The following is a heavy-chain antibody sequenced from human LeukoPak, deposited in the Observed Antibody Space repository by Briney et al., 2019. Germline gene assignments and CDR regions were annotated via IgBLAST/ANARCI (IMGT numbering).Heavy chain of an antibody. CDR2: IYYSGTT. D-gene: IGHD3-10*01. CDR3: ARDIRAYYGSGSRFDP. J-gene: IGHJ5*02. Sequence: SETLSLTCTVSGGSLTSYYWSWIRQPPGKGLEWIGYIYYSGTTNSNPSLKSRVTISVDTSKNQFSLRLSSVTAADTAVYYCARDIRAYYGSGSRFDPWGQGTLVTVSS. V-gene: IGHV4-59*01. CDR1: GGSLTSYY.